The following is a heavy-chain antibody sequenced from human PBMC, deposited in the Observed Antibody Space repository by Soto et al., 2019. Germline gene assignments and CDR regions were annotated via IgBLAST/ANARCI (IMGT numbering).Heavy chain of an antibody. V-gene: IGHV3-53*01. J-gene: IGHJ6*02. CDR1: GFTVSSNY. Sequence: GGSLRLSCVASGFTVSSNYMSWVRQAPGKGLEWVSVIYSGGSTYYADSVKGRFTISRDNSKNTLYLQMNSLRAEDTAVYDCASELHYLLAVSGQRTTVPGSS. CDR2: IYSGGST. D-gene: IGHD1-26*01. CDR3: ASELHYLLAV.